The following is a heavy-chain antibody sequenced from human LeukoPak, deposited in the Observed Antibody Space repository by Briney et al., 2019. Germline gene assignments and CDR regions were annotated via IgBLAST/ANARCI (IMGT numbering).Heavy chain of an antibody. Sequence: GGSLRLSCAASGFSFRSHGMNWVRHAPGKGLEWVSYITSSGSSIYYADSVKGRFTISRDNAKNSLYLQMNSLRAEDTAVYYCARDVATSGWATFYWGPGTLVTVSS. CDR3: ARDVATSGWATFY. CDR2: ITSSGSSI. D-gene: IGHD6-19*01. V-gene: IGHV3-48*01. J-gene: IGHJ4*02. CDR1: GFSFRSHG.